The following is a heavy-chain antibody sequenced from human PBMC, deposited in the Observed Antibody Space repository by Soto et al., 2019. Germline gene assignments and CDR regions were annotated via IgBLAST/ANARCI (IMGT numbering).Heavy chain of an antibody. J-gene: IGHJ4*01. CDR3: AKAPRDTAFYYSDY. CDR2: TSGSGGST. V-gene: IGHV3-23*01. D-gene: IGHD2-21*02. Sequence: PGGSLRRSYAATGFTFSSYAMSWVRQAPGKGLEWVSATSGSGGSTYYADSVKGRFTISRDNSKNTLYLQMNSLRAEDTAVYRCAKAPRDTAFYYSDYSGQGTLVTVSS. CDR1: GFTFSSYA.